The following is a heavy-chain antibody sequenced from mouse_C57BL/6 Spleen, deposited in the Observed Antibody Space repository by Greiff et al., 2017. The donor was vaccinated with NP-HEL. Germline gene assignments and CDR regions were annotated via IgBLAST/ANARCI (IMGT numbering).Heavy chain of an antibody. V-gene: IGHV1-26*01. CDR3: ARYYGSLGYFDY. D-gene: IGHD1-1*01. CDR1: GYTFTDYY. CDR2: INPNNGGT. J-gene: IGHJ2*01. Sequence: EVQLQQSGPELVKPGASVKISCKASGYTFTDYYMNWVKQSHGKSLEWIGDINPNNGGTSYNQKFKGKATLTVDKSSSTAYMELRSLTSEDSAVYYCARYYGSLGYFDYWGQGTTLTVSS.